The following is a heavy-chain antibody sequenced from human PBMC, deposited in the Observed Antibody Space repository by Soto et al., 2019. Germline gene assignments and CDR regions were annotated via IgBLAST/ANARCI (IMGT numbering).Heavy chain of an antibody. V-gene: IGHV4-4*02. CDR3: ARQAWQWLGRGAFDI. J-gene: IGHJ3*02. CDR1: SGSISSSNW. D-gene: IGHD6-19*01. CDR2: IYHSGST. Sequence: SETLSLTCAVSSGSISSSNWWSWVRQPPGKGLEWIGEIYHSGSTNYNPSLKSRVTISVDKSKNQFSLKLSSVTAADTAVYYCARQAWQWLGRGAFDIWGQGTMVTVSS.